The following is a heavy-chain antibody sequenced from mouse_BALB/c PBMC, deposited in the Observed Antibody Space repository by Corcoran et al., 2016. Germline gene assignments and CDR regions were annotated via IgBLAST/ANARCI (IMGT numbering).Heavy chain of an antibody. Sequence: EVQLQQPGAELVKPGASVKLSCTASGFNIKDTFMHWVKQRPEQGLEWIGRIDPANGNTKYDPKFQGKATITADTSSSTAYLQLSSLTSEDTAVYYCARYGNWFAYWGQATLVTVSA. J-gene: IGHJ3*01. V-gene: IGHV14-3*02. CDR1: GFNIKDTF. CDR3: ARYGNWFAY. CDR2: IDPANGNT. D-gene: IGHD2-1*01.